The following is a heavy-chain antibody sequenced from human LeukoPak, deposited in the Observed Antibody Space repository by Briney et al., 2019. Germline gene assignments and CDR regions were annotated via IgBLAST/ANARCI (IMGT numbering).Heavy chain of an antibody. Sequence: SVKVSCKASGGTFSSYTISWVRQAPGQGLEWMGRIIPILGIANYAQKFQGRVTITADKSTSTAYMELSSLRSEDTAVYYCAREGTRLYYDFFLDYWGQGTLVTVSS. CDR3: AREGTRLYYDFFLDY. V-gene: IGHV1-69*04. D-gene: IGHD3-3*01. J-gene: IGHJ4*02. CDR1: GGTFSSYT. CDR2: IIPILGIA.